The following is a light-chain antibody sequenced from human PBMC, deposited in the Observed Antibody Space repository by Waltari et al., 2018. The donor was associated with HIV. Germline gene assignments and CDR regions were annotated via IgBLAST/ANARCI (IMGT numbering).Light chain of an antibody. V-gene: IGLV1-47*01. Sequence: QSLLTQSPSASGAPGQRVTLSCSGSSSNIGSNYVYWYQQLPGTAPKLLIYRDGQRPSGVPDRFSASKSGTSASLDISGLRSEDETDYYCVAWDDTLSGPVFGGGTKLTVL. CDR1: SSNIGSNY. J-gene: IGLJ2*01. CDR3: VAWDDTLSGPV. CDR2: RDG.